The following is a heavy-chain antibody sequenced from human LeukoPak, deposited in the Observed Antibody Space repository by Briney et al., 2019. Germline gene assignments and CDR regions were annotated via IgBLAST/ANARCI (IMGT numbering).Heavy chain of an antibody. CDR3: ARANLWFGELGWIDP. CDR1: GYTFTSYA. D-gene: IGHD3-10*01. J-gene: IGHJ5*02. Sequence: ASVKVSCKASGYTFTSYAMNWVRQAPGQGLEWMGWINTKTGNPTYAQGFTGQFVFSLDTSVSTAYLQISSLKADDTAVYYCARANLWFGELGWIDPWGQGTLVTVSS. V-gene: IGHV7-4-1*02. CDR2: INTKTGNP.